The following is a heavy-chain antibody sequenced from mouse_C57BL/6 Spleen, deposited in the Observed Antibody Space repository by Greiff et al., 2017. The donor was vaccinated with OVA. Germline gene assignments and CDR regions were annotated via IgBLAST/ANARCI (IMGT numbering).Heavy chain of an antibody. CDR2: INPGSGGT. J-gene: IGHJ3*01. D-gene: IGHD1-1*01. CDR1: GYAFTNYL. CDR3: ARSLINNAY. V-gene: IGHV1-54*01. Sequence: QVQLQQSGAELVRPGTSVKVSCKASGYAFTNYLIEWVKQRPGQGLEWIGVINPGSGGTKYNEKFKGKATLTADKSSSTAYMQLSSLTSEDSAVYFCARSLINNAYWGQGTLVTVSA.